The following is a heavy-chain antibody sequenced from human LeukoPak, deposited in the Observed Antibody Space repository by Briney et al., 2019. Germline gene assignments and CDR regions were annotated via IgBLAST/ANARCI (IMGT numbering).Heavy chain of an antibody. D-gene: IGHD3-9*01. CDR3: ARAVFTYYDILTDY. Sequence: GGSLRLSCEASGFTFSSYSMNWVRQAPGKGLEWVSYISSSSSTIYYADSVKGRFTISRDNAKNSLYLQMNSLRAEDTAVYYCARAVFTYYDILTDYWGQGTLVTVSS. J-gene: IGHJ4*02. CDR2: ISSSSSTI. V-gene: IGHV3-48*01. CDR1: GFTFSSYS.